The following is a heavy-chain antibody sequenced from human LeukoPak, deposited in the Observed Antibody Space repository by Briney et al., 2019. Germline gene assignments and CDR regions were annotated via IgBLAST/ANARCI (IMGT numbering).Heavy chain of an antibody. J-gene: IGHJ4*02. D-gene: IGHD2-21*01. CDR3: AAGGIYSLLGY. CDR1: GDTLSELT. Sequence: ASVKVSCKVSGDTLSELTMHWVRQAPGKGLEWMGGFDPGAGEILYAPQFQGRVTMTEDTSTDTAYMELTSLRSEDSGVYFCAAGGIYSLLGYWGQGTLVTVSS. CDR2: FDPGAGEI. V-gene: IGHV1-24*01.